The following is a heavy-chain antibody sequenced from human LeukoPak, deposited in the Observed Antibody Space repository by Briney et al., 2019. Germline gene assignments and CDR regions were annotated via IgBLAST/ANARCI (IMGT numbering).Heavy chain of an antibody. CDR1: GFAFNTFE. CDR3: ARVGAYAAVNC. CDR2: ISSSGSTI. V-gene: IGHV3-48*03. Sequence: GGSLRVSCAASGFAFNTFEMNWVRQARGKGLEWVSYISSSGSTIYHADSVKGRFTISRDNAKNSLYLQMHGLRAEDTAVYYCARVGAYAAVNCWGQGTLVTVSS. J-gene: IGHJ4*02. D-gene: IGHD3-16*01.